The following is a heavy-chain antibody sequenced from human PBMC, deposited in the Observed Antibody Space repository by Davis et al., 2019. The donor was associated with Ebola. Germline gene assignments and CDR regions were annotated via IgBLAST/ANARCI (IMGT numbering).Heavy chain of an antibody. J-gene: IGHJ4*02. V-gene: IGHV3-23*01. CDR1: GFTFSSYA. Sequence: PGGSLRLSCAASGFTFSSYAMSWVRQAPGKGLEWVSAISGSGGSTYYADSVKGRFTISRDNAKNSLYLHMNSPRAEDTAMYYCARLVSGSGTYSLLDWGQGTLVTVSS. CDR3: ARLVSGSGTYSLLD. CDR2: ISGSGGST. D-gene: IGHD3-10*01.